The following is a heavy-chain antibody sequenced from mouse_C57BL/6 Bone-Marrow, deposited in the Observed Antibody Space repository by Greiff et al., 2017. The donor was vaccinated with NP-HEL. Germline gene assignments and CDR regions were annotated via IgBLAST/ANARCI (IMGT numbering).Heavy chain of an antibody. CDR2: ILPGSGST. CDR1: GYTFTGYW. Sequence: QVQLQQSGAELMKPGASVKLSCKATGYTFTGYWIEWVKQRPGHGLEWIGEILPGSGSTNYNEKFKGNATFTADTSSNTADMEVSRLTTEDCAIYYCERDDWLAYWGQVTMVTVSA. CDR3: ERDDWLAY. J-gene: IGHJ3*01. V-gene: IGHV1-9*01.